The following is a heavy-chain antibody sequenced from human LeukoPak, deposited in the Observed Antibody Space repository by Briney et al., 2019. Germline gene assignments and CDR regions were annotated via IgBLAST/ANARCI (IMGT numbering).Heavy chain of an antibody. CDR2: ITGSGGST. CDR1: GFTFSSSG. J-gene: IGHJ4*02. Sequence: GGSLRLSCAASGFTFSSSGMGWVRQAPGKGLECVSPITGSGGSTAYTDSVKGRFTISRHNSKNTLYLQMNSLRAEDTAVYYCARGRNTGRQFYFDYWGQGTLVTVAS. V-gene: IGHV3-23*01. CDR3: ARGRNTGRQFYFDY. D-gene: IGHD5-18*01.